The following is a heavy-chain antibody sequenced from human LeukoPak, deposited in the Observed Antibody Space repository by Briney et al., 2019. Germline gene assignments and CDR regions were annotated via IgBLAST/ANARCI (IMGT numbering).Heavy chain of an antibody. V-gene: IGHV3-15*01. CDR3: TTDRRYYYDSSGYYYFDY. CDR2: IKSKTDGGTT. Sequence: GGSLRLSCAASGFTFSNAWMSWVRQAPGKGLEWVGRIKSKTDGGTTDYAAPVKGRFTISRDDSKNTLYLQMNSLKTEDTAVYYCTTDRRYYYDSSGYYYFDYWGQGTLVTVS. D-gene: IGHD3-22*01. J-gene: IGHJ4*02. CDR1: GFTFSNAW.